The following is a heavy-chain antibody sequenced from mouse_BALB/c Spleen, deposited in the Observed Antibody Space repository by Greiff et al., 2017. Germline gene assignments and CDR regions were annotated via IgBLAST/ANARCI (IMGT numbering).Heavy chain of an antibody. V-gene: IGHV5-9-4*01. Sequence: EVQLQESGGGLVKPGGSLKLSCAASGFTFSSYAMSWVRQSPEKRLEWVAEISSGGSYTYYPDTVTGRFTISRDNAKNTLYLEMSSLRSEDTAMYYCARATIGTTWFAYWGQGTLVTVSA. CDR2: ISSGGSYT. D-gene: IGHD2-14*01. J-gene: IGHJ3*01. CDR3: ARATIGTTWFAY. CDR1: GFTFSSYA.